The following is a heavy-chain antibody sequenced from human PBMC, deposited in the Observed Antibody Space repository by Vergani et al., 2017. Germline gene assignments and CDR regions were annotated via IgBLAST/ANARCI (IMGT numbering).Heavy chain of an antibody. D-gene: IGHD3-9*01. CDR2: IRYDGSNK. CDR1: GFTFSSYG. J-gene: IGHJ4*02. V-gene: IGHV3-30*02. Sequence: QVQLVESGGGVVQPGGPLRLSCAASGFTFSSYGMHWVRQAPGKGLEWVAFIRYDGSNKYYADSVKGRFTISRDNSKNTLYLQMNSLRAEDTAVYYCAKDLDDILTGPFDYWGQGTLVTVSS. CDR3: AKDLDDILTGPFDY.